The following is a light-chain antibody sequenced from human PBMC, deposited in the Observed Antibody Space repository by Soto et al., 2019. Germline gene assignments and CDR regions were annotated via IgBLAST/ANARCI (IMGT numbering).Light chain of an antibody. V-gene: IGLV2-14*01. CDR3: SSLTSSNTRV. J-gene: IGLJ2*01. CDR1: SSDVGGYQY. CDR2: EVT. Sequence: QSALTQPASVSGSPGQSIAISCTGTSSDVGGYQYVSWYQQHPGKAPKILIYEVTKRLSGVSDRFSGSKSGNTASLTISGLQAEDEAEYYCSSLTSSNTRVFGGGTKLTVL.